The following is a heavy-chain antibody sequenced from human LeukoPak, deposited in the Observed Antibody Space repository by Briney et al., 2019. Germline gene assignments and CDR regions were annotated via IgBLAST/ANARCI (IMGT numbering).Heavy chain of an antibody. Sequence: SETLSLTCTVSGGSIRSSSYYWGWIRQPPGKGLEWIGSIYYSGSTYYNPSLKSRVTISVDTSKNQFSLKLSSVTAADTAVYYCARHPAPYYYGSGSYYPYYFAYWGQGTLVTVSS. D-gene: IGHD3-10*01. CDR3: ARHPAPYYYGSGSYYPYYFAY. V-gene: IGHV4-39*01. CDR2: IYYSGST. J-gene: IGHJ4*02. CDR1: GGSIRSSSYY.